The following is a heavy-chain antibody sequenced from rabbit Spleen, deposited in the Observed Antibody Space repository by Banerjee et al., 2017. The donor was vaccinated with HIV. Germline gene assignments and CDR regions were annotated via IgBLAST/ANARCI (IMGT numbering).Heavy chain of an antibody. J-gene: IGHJ4*01. CDR3: ARGAWSTDCMNL. Sequence: EESGGDLVKPEGSLTLTCTASGFTLSSYWICWVRQAPGKGLEWIACIDAGSSGNTYYASWATGRFTISKTSSTTVTLKMTRLTAADTATYFCARGAWSTDCMNLWGQGPLVTVS. CDR2: IDAGSSGNT. V-gene: IGHV1S45*01. D-gene: IGHD7-1*01. CDR1: GFTLSSYW.